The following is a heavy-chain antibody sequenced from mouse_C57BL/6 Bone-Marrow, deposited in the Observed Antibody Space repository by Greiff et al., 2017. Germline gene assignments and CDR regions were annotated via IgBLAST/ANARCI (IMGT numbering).Heavy chain of an antibody. Sequence: QVQLQQPGAELVMPGASVKLSCKASGYTFTSYWMHWVKQRPGQGLEWIGEIDPSDSYTNYNQKFKGKSTLTVDKSSSTAYMQHSSLTSEDSAVYYCARPPSGNYGWYFDVWGTGTTVTVSS. CDR2: IDPSDSYT. V-gene: IGHV1-69*01. CDR3: ARPPSGNYGWYFDV. CDR1: GYTFTSYW. J-gene: IGHJ1*03. D-gene: IGHD2-1*01.